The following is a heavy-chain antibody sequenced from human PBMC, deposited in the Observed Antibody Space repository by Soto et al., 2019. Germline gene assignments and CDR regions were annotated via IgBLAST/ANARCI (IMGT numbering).Heavy chain of an antibody. D-gene: IGHD6-19*01. CDR1: GFTFSSYG. V-gene: IGHV3-33*01. J-gene: IGHJ4*02. CDR3: ARDCAGYSSGWYQRGGFDY. Sequence: QVQLVESGGGVVQPGRSLRLSCAASGFTFSSYGMHWVRQAPGKGLEWVAVIWYDGSNKYYADSVKGRFTISRDNSKNSLHXQMNSLRAEDTAVYYCARDCAGYSSGWYQRGGFDYWGQGTLVTVSS. CDR2: IWYDGSNK.